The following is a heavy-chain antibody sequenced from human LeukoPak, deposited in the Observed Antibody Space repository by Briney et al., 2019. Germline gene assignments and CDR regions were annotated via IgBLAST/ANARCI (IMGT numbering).Heavy chain of an antibody. Sequence: PGGSLRLACAASGFTFSSYSMNWVRQAPGKGLEWVSSISSSSSYIYYADSVKGRFTISRDNAKNSLYLQMNSLRAEDTAVYYCARVFGIRGRYGSGSYYSYWGQGTLVTVSS. J-gene: IGHJ4*02. D-gene: IGHD3-10*01. V-gene: IGHV3-21*01. CDR2: ISSSSSYI. CDR3: ARVFGIRGRYGSGSYYSY. CDR1: GFTFSSYS.